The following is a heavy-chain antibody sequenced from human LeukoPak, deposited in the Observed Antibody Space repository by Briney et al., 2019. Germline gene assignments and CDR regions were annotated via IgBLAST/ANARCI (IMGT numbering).Heavy chain of an antibody. CDR3: AREGEAAAGDFDY. CDR2: ISVSGSTI. Sequence: GGSLRLSCAASGFTFSSHEMNWVRQAPGKGLQRVSYISVSGSTIHYADSVKGRFTISRDNAKNSLYLQMNSLRAEDTAIYYCAREGEAAAGDFDYWGQGTLVSVSS. CDR1: GFTFSSHE. J-gene: IGHJ4*02. D-gene: IGHD6-13*01. V-gene: IGHV3-48*03.